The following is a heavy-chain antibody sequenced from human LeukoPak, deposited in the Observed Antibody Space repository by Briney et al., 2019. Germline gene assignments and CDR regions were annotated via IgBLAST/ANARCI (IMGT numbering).Heavy chain of an antibody. Sequence: GGSLXLXXXASGFXXXXXXXXXVRQXPGXXXXXXXRVISKSDGXTTDYXXXVKGRFTISRDDSRNTGYRQMNSLXTEDTAVYYCTTTLSVIARGYWGQGTLVTVSS. CDR3: TTTLSVIARGY. J-gene: IGHJ4*02. V-gene: IGHV3-15*01. D-gene: IGHD2-21*01. CDR2: VISKSDGXTT. CDR1: GFXXXXXX.